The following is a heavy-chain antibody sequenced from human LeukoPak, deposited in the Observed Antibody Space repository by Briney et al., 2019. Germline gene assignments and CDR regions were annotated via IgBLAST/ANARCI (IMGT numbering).Heavy chain of an antibody. D-gene: IGHD2-15*01. V-gene: IGHV4-34*01. CDR2: ISHSGSA. CDR3: ARANTLHNWFDS. CDR1: GGSFSGYY. Sequence: PSETLSLTCAVYGGSFSGYYWTWIRQPPGKGLEWLGDISHSGSANCNPSLKSRVTISVDTSKNQFSLKLSSVTAADTAVYYCARANTLHNWFDSWGQGTLVTVSS. J-gene: IGHJ5*01.